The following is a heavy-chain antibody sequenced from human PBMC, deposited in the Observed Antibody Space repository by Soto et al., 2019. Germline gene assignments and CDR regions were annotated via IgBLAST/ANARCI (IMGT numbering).Heavy chain of an antibody. CDR3: ARDRYYGSGIYNHFDY. J-gene: IGHJ4*02. CDR1: GYTFTRYT. Sequence: QVQLVQSGAEVRKPGASVKVSCKASGYTFTRYTIHWVRQAPGQRLEWMGWINTGKGNTEYSRKFQGRVTITRDTSASTAFMELSSLRSEDTAVYYCARDRYYGSGIYNHFDYWGQGTLVTVSS. CDR2: INTGKGNT. D-gene: IGHD3-10*01. V-gene: IGHV1-3*04.